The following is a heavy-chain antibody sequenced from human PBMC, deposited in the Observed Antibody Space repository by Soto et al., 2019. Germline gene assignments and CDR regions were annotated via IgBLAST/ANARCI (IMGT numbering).Heavy chain of an antibody. CDR3: ARGWTTVTTEYYMDV. CDR1: GYTFTSYA. V-gene: IGHV1-3*01. Sequence: QVQLVQSVAEVKKPGASVKVSCKASGYTFTSYAMHWVRQAPGQRLEWMGWINAGNGNTKYSQKFQGRVTITRDTSASTAYMELSSLRSEDTAVYYCARGWTTVTTEYYMDVWGKGTTVTVSS. D-gene: IGHD4-4*01. CDR2: INAGNGNT. J-gene: IGHJ6*03.